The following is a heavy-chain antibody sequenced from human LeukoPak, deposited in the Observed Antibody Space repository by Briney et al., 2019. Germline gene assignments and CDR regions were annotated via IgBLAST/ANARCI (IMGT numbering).Heavy chain of an antibody. CDR3: ARDRIPVASGGMDV. V-gene: IGHV3-21*01. Sequence: GGSLRLSCAAPGFTFSSHSMNWVRQAPGKGLEWVSSISSSSSYIYYADSVKGRFTISRDNAKNSLYLQMNSLRAEDTAVYYCARDRIPVASGGMDVWGQGTTVTVSS. CDR2: ISSSSSYI. J-gene: IGHJ6*02. CDR1: GFTFSSHS. D-gene: IGHD6-19*01.